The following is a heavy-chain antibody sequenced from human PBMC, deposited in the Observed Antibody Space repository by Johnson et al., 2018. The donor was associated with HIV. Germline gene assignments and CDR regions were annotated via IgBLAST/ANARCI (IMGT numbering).Heavy chain of an antibody. CDR2: INWNGGST. CDR1: GFTFSSYW. CDR3: AINSGYDSHGAFDI. D-gene: IGHD5-12*01. Sequence: QVQLVESGGGLVQPGGSLRLSCAASGFTFSSYWMSWVRQAPGKGLEWVSGINWNGGSTGYADSVKGRFTISRDNSKNTLYLQMNSLRAEDTAVYYCAINSGYDSHGAFDIWGQGTMVTVSS. V-gene: IGHV3-NL1*01. J-gene: IGHJ3*02.